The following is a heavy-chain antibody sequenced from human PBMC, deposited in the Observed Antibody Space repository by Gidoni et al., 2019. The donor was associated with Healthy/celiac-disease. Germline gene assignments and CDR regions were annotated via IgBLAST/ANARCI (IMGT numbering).Heavy chain of an antibody. CDR2: IYDSGST. V-gene: IGHV4-39*01. D-gene: IGHD3-10*01. CDR3: ASSFGELLLLRAHLDYYYGMDV. Sequence: QLQLQESGPGLVTPSETLSLTCTVSGGSISSSSYYWGWIRQPPGKGLEWLGSIYDSGSTYYNPSLKSRVTISVDTSKNQFSLKLSSVTAADTAVYYCASSFGELLLLRAHLDYYYGMDVWGQGTTVTVSS. J-gene: IGHJ6*02. CDR1: GGSISSSSYY.